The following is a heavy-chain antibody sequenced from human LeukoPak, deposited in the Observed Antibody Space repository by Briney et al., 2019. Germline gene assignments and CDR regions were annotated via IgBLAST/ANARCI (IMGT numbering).Heavy chain of an antibody. Sequence: GESLKISCKGPGYSFTSYWIGWVRQMPGKGLEWMGIIYPGDSDTRYSPSFQGQVTISADKSISTAYLQWSSLKASDTAMYYCARPGQDIVVVPAAMDAFDIWGQGTMVTVSS. CDR3: ARPGQDIVVVPAAMDAFDI. CDR1: GYSFTSYW. V-gene: IGHV5-51*01. CDR2: IYPGDSDT. D-gene: IGHD2-2*01. J-gene: IGHJ3*02.